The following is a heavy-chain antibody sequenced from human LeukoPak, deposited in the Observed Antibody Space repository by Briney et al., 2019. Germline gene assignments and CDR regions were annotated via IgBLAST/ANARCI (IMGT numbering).Heavy chain of an antibody. D-gene: IGHD6-13*01. V-gene: IGHV3-23*01. J-gene: IGHJ4*02. CDR1: GFTFSSYA. CDR3: ANLKYSSSWYVVSLVPFDY. CDR2: ISGSGGST. Sequence: GGSLRLSCAASGFTFSSYAMSWVRQAPGKGLEWVSAISGSGGSTYYADSVKGRFTISRDNSKNTLSLQMNSLKAEEPDVKYFANLKYSSSWYVVSLVPFDYWGQGTLVTVSS.